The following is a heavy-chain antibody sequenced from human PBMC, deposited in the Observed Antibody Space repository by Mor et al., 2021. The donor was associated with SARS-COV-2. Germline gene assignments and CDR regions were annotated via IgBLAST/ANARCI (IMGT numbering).Heavy chain of an antibody. CDR3: ARMAYYDSSGLTDYYYYMDV. J-gene: IGHJ6*03. Sequence: AVIWFAGSHKNFADSVKGRFTISRDNSKNTLYLQMNSLRAEDTAVYYCARMAYYDSSGLTDYYYYMDVWGKGT. D-gene: IGHD3-22*01. CDR2: IWFAGSHK. V-gene: IGHV3-33*01.